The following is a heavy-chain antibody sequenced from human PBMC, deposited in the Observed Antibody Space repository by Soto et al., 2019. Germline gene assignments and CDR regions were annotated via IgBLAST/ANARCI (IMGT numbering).Heavy chain of an antibody. CDR1: GYTFTSYG. V-gene: IGHV1-18*01. J-gene: IGHJ6*02. D-gene: IGHD2-2*01. CDR2: ISAYNCTT. Sequence: QVQLVTSGAEVKQTGASVKVSCKATGYTFTSYGISWVRQAPGQRLEWMGWISAYNCTTNNAQKLQGKVTTTTDTPTCTACMVLRYLRSDDTDMYDCVRVIGDMVVLPAATPYYYYSMDFWCQGTTVTVSS. CDR3: VRVIGDMVVLPAATPYYYYSMDF.